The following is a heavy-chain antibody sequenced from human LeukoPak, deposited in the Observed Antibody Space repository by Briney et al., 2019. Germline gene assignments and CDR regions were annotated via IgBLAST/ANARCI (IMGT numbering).Heavy chain of an antibody. CDR3: AKVGVAVTRGVYDY. V-gene: IGHV3-23*01. CDR2: INNSGGST. Sequence: GGSLRLSCAASGFTFTSSGMSWVRQAPGQGLEWVSGINNSGGSTYYADSVKGRFTISRDNSKNTLYLQMNSLRAEDTAVYYCAKVGVAVTRGVYDYWGQGTLVTVSS. CDR1: GFTFTSSG. D-gene: IGHD2-15*01. J-gene: IGHJ4*02.